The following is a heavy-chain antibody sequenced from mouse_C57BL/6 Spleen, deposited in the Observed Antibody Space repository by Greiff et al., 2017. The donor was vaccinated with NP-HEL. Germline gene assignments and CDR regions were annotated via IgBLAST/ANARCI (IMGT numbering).Heavy chain of an antibody. V-gene: IGHV1-50*01. CDR2: IDPSDSYT. CDR3: ARRITTVVAVDY. Sequence: QVQLKQPGAELVKPGASVKLSCKASGYTFTSYWMQWVKQRPGQGLEWIGEIDPSDSYTNYNQKFKGKATLTVDTSSSTAYMQLSSLTSEDSAVYYCARRITTVVAVDYWGQGTTLTVSS. J-gene: IGHJ2*01. D-gene: IGHD1-1*01. CDR1: GYTFTSYW.